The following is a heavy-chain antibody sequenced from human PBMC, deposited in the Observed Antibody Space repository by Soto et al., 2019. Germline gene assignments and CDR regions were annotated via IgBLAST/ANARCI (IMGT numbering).Heavy chain of an antibody. Sequence: PGGSLRLSCAASGFTFSSYDMHLVRQATGKGLEWVSAIGTAGDTFYPGSVKGRFTISRENAKNSLYLQMNSLRAGDTAVYYCARVPKGQLWTFDYWGQGTLVTVSS. CDR1: GFTFSSYD. CDR3: ARVPKGQLWTFDY. CDR2: IGTAGDT. D-gene: IGHD5-18*01. V-gene: IGHV3-13*01. J-gene: IGHJ4*02.